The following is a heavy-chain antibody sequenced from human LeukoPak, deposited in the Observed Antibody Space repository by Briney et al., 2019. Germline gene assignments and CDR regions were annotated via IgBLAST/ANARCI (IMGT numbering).Heavy chain of an antibody. CDR3: ARSSVVAGTFGLDY. V-gene: IGHV4-4*07. J-gene: IGHJ4*02. D-gene: IGHD6-19*01. CDR2: IYSSGGT. CDR1: GGSISSYS. Sequence: PSETLSLTCTASGGSISSYSWSWIRQPAGKGLEWIGRIYSSGGTNYNPSLKSRRTISVDTYQKKFSLKLSSVTAADTAVYYCARSSVVAGTFGLDYWGQGALVTVSS.